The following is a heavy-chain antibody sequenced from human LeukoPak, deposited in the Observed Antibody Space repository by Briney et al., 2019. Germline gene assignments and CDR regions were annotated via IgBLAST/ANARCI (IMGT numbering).Heavy chain of an antibody. J-gene: IGHJ4*02. Sequence: AGGSLRLSCAASGFVFSSYGMHWVRDAPGKGLEWVAFIRFDGSNEYYADSVRGRFTISRDNSKSTLYMQTTSLRVAETALYYCVKQVYGDTAYFDSWGRGTLVTVSS. V-gene: IGHV3-30*02. CDR1: GFVFSSYG. D-gene: IGHD5/OR15-5a*01. CDR3: VKQVYGDTAYFDS. CDR2: IRFDGSNE.